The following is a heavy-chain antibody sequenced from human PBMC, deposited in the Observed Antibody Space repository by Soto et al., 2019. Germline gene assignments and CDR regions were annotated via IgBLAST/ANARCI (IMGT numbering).Heavy chain of an antibody. CDR1: GFTLSEYG. D-gene: IGHD3-16*01. CDR3: ATANYGQRD. V-gene: IGHV3-23*01. J-gene: IGHJ4*02. Sequence: ELQVLESGGGLVQPGGSLRLTCAASGFTLSEYGTSWVRQAPGKGLEWVSFVSGSGDSTYYPDSVKGRFTISRDSSKNTVCLQMNSPRAEDTAVYYCATANYGQRDWGQGTLVTVSS. CDR2: VSGSGDST.